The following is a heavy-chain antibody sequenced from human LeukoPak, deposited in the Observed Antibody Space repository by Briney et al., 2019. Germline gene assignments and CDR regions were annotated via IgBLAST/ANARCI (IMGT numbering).Heavy chain of an antibody. Sequence: SVKVSCKASGGTFSSYAISWVRQAPGQGLEWMGGIIPIFGTANYAQKFQGRVTITADESTSTAYMELSSLRSEDTAVYYCADERGCSSTSCYTDDNWSDPWGQGTLVTVSS. V-gene: IGHV1-69*13. CDR2: IIPIFGTA. CDR1: GGTFSSYA. D-gene: IGHD2-2*02. CDR3: ADERGCSSTSCYTDDNWSDP. J-gene: IGHJ5*02.